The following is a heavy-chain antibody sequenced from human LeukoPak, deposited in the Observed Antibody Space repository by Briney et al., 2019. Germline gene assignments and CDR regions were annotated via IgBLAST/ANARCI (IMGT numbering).Heavy chain of an antibody. CDR2: IYYTGST. CDR1: GGSISSTSYY. D-gene: IGHD3-22*01. CDR3: ARYYYDSSGPIDY. J-gene: IGHJ4*02. Sequence: PSETLSLTCTVSGGSISSTSYYWGWIRQPPGKGLEWIGSIYYTGSTYYNPSLKSRVTISVDTSKNQFSLKLSSVTAADTAVYYCARYYYDSSGPIDYWGQGTLVTVSS. V-gene: IGHV4-39*07.